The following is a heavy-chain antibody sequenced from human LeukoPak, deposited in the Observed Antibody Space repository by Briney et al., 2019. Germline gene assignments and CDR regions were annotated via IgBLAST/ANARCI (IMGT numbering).Heavy chain of an antibody. CDR3: ARDLGGYSGYDSYYYYYGMDV. CDR2: ISSSSSYI. Sequence: GGSLRLSCAASGFTFSSYSMNWVRQAPGKGLEWVSSISSSSSYIYYADSAKGRFTISRDSAKSSLYLQMNSLRAEDTAVYYCARDLGGYSGYDSYYYYYGMDVWGEGTTVTVSS. J-gene: IGHJ6*04. D-gene: IGHD5-12*01. CDR1: GFTFSSYS. V-gene: IGHV3-21*01.